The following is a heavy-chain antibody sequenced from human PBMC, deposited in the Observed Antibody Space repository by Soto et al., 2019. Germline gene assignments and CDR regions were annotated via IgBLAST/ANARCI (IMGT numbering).Heavy chain of an antibody. V-gene: IGHV3-74*01. CDR1: GFTFRSYW. Sequence: GGTLRLSWAASGFTFRSYWMHWVRKPPGQGLGWVSRITSDGSSTSYADSVNCRCTISRDNAKNTSYLQMQSPPAPAPAVSYCGPSCNYYGLDVCRQGTRVTVAS. J-gene: IGHJ6*02. CDR3: GPSCNYYGLDV. CDR2: ITSDGSST.